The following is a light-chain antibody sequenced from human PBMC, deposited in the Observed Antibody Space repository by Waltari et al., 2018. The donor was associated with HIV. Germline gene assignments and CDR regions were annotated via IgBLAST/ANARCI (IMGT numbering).Light chain of an antibody. J-gene: IGKJ1*01. V-gene: IGKV1-39*01. Sequence: IPMTKSPSSLSASVGVRLTLTCRGSQLLTRSLNWYQQKPGKAPRLLIFDASNMQSGVPSRFSASGSGTDFTLTISSLQSEDFATYYCQQRYSTPRTFGQGTKVEIK. CDR2: DAS. CDR1: QLLTRS. CDR3: QQRYSTPRT.